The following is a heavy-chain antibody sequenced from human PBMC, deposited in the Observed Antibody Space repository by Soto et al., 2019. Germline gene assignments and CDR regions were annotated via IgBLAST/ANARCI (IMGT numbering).Heavy chain of an antibody. CDR1: SGSNGSTSYS. V-gene: IGHV4-39*01. CDR2: IYYSGSL. D-gene: IGHD2-21*02. CDR3: ARTLCCDDDCYYFDY. J-gene: IGHJ4*02. Sequence: PEPLSLTPTVSSGSNGSTSYSRAGILERAGKGPEWLGHIYYSGSLYYNPSLKRRVTISVDTSKNQFSLKLSYVTAADTAVYYCARTLCCDDDCYYFDYWGQGTLVTVSS.